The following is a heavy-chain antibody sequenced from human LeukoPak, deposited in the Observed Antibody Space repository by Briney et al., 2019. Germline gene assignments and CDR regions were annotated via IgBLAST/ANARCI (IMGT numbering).Heavy chain of an antibody. D-gene: IGHD2-15*01. J-gene: IGHJ4*02. CDR2: INHSGST. V-gene: IGHV4-34*01. CDR3: ARGRYCSGGSCLIDY. CDR1: GGSFSGYY. Sequence: SETLSLTCAVYGGSFSGYYWSSIRQPPGKGLEWIGEINHSGSTNYNPSLKSRVTTSVDTSKNQFSLKLSSVTAADTAVYYCARGRYCSGGSCLIDYWGQGTLVTVSS.